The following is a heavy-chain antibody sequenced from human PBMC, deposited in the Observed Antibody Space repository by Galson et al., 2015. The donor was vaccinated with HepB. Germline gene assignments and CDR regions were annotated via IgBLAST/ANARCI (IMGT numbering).Heavy chain of an antibody. CDR1: GCTLSSST. D-gene: IGHD4-23*01. V-gene: IGHV1-69*02. J-gene: IGHJ3*02. Sequence: SCKASGCTLSSSTISWVQQAPGQGLEWMGRIIPILGIANYAQKFQGRVTITADKSTSTAYMELSSLRSEDTAVYYCARVSDYGGNSYAFDIWGQGTMVTVSS. CDR2: IIPILGIA. CDR3: ARVSDYGGNSYAFDI.